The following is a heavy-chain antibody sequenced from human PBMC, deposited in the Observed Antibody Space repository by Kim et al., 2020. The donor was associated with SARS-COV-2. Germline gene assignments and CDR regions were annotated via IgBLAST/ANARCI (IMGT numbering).Heavy chain of an antibody. CDR2: INHSGST. D-gene: IGHD3-22*01. J-gene: IGHJ6*03. V-gene: IGHV4-34*01. CDR3: ARGDYYDSSGYYSTYYYY. CDR1: GGSFSGYY. Sequence: SETLSLTCAVYGGSFSGYYWSWIRQPPGKGLEWIGEINHSGSTNYNPSLKSRVTISVDTSKNQFSLKLSSVTAADTAVYYCARGDYYDSSGYYSTYYYY.